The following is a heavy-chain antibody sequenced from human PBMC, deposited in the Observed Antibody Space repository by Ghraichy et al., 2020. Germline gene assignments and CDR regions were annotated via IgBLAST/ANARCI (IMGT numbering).Heavy chain of an antibody. CDR3: ANPVDYDSSGPLPG. V-gene: IGHV3-23*01. CDR2: ISGSGGST. J-gene: IGHJ4*02. Sequence: GGSLRLSCAASGFTFSSYAMSWVRQAPGKGLEWVSAISGSGGSTYYADSVKGRFTISRDNSKNTLYLQMNSLRAEDTAVYYCANPVDYDSSGPLPGWGQGTLVTVSS. CDR1: GFTFSSYA. D-gene: IGHD3-22*01.